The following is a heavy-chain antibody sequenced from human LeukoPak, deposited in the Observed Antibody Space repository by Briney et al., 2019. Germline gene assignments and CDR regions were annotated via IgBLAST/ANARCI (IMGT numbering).Heavy chain of an antibody. Sequence: SETLSLTCGVYGGSFSGYFWSWIRQPPGKGLEWIGEINHSGSTDYNPSLKSRVTISVDTSKNQFSLKLSSVTAADTAVYYCARGGSYYTTGDAFDIWGQGTMVTVSS. V-gene: IGHV4-34*01. J-gene: IGHJ3*02. CDR2: INHSGST. CDR3: ARGGSYYTTGDAFDI. D-gene: IGHD1-26*01. CDR1: GGSFSGYF.